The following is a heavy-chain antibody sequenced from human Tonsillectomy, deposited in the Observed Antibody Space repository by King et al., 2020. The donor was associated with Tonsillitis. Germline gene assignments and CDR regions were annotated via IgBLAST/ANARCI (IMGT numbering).Heavy chain of an antibody. CDR2: IYHTGST. V-gene: IGHV4-38-2*02. D-gene: IGHD2-2*01. CDR1: GYSISSGYY. J-gene: IGHJ4*02. Sequence: QLQESGPGLVKPSETLSLTCAVSGYSISSGYYWGWIRQPPEKGLEWIGSIYHTGSTYYNPSLKSRVTISIDTSKNQFSLKLTSVTAADTAVYYCSRERGSSLYKLLFENDYWGQGTLVTVSS. CDR3: SRERGSSLYKLLFENDY.